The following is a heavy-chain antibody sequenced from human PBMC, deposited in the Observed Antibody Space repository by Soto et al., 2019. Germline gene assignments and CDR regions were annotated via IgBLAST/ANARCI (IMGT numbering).Heavy chain of an antibody. J-gene: IGHJ5*02. CDR1: GGSISSGGYY. D-gene: IGHD2-8*01. Sequence: QVQLQESGPGLVKPSQTLSLTCTVSGGSISSGGYYWSWIRQHPGKGLEWIGYIYYSGSTYYNPSLKVRVTISVDTSKNQFSLKLSSVTAAGTAVFYWARTLGVFLSTPPPVDPWGQGTLVTVSS. CDR3: ARTLGVFLSTPPPVDP. V-gene: IGHV4-31*03. CDR2: IYYSGST.